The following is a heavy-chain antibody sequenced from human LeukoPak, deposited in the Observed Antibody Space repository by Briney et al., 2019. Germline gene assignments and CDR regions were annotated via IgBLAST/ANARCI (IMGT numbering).Heavy chain of an antibody. CDR2: LGGSTSRSTI. D-gene: IGHD2-8*01. V-gene: IGHV3-48*02. CDR3: ARDASWSFDY. Sequence: GGSVRLFCIACRFTFTTYSLQWARHARGRGWVGGSYLGGSTSRSTISYADSVKRRFTVSRDNAKNSVYLQMNSLRDEYTAVYFCARDASWSFDYWGEGTVVTVSS. CDR1: RFTFTTYS. J-gene: IGHJ4*02.